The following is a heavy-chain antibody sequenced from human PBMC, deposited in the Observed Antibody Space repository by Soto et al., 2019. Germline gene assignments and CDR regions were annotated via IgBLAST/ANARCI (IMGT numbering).Heavy chain of an antibody. V-gene: IGHV3-30-3*01. CDR3: ARDNGPYSSSWPTYYYYHYGMDV. CDR2: ISYDGSNK. J-gene: IGHJ6*02. Sequence: QVQLVESGGGVVQPGRSLRLSCAASGFTFSSYAMHWVRQAPGKGLEWVAVISYDGSNKYYADSVKGRFTISRDNSKNTLYLQMNSLRAEDTAVYYCARDNGPYSSSWPTYYYYHYGMDVWGQGTTVTVSS. CDR1: GFTFSSYA. D-gene: IGHD6-13*01.